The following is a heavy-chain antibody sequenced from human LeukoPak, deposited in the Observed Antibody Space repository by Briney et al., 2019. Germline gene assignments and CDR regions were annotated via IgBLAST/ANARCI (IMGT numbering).Heavy chain of an antibody. Sequence: SETLSLTCTVSGGSISSVGYYWSWIRQHPGKGLEWIGYIYYSGSTYYNPSLKSRVTISVDTSKSQFSLKLSSVTAADTAVYYCARELYGDYTKDWGQGTLVTVSS. CDR3: ARELYGDYTKD. V-gene: IGHV4-31*03. CDR2: IYYSGST. J-gene: IGHJ1*01. D-gene: IGHD4-17*01. CDR1: GGSISSVGYY.